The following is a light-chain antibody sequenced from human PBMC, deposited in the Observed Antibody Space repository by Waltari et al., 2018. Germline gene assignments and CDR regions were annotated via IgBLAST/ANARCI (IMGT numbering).Light chain of an antibody. V-gene: IGLV1-47*01. CDR3: AALDDSLSGVV. CDR2: RNN. CDR1: SSNIGSNY. J-gene: IGLJ2*01. Sequence: QSVLTQPPSASGTPGQRVTISCSGSSSNIGSNYVYWYQQLPGTAPKLLINRNNQRPSGVPDRFSGSKSGTSASLAISGLRSEDEADYYCAALDDSLSGVVFGGGTKLTVL.